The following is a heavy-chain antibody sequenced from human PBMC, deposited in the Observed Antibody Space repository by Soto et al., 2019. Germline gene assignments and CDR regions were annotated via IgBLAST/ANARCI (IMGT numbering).Heavy chain of an antibody. CDR2: IYHSGST. Sequence: SETLSLTCAVSGGSISSGGYSWSWIRQPPGKGLEWIGYIYHSGSTYYNPSLKSRVTISVDTSKNQFSLKLSSVTAADTAVYYCAREKGDYFDYWGQGTLVTVSS. CDR3: AREKGDYFDY. V-gene: IGHV4-30-2*01. J-gene: IGHJ4*02. CDR1: GGSISSGGYS.